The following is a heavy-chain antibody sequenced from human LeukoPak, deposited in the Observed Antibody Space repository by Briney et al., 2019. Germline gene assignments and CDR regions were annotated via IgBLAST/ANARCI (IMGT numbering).Heavy chain of an antibody. V-gene: IGHV4-59*01. J-gene: IGHJ3*02. CDR3: ARGNYYDPTTYYRAFDI. CDR2: LYYSGST. D-gene: IGHD3-22*01. CDR1: SGSLISYY. Sequence: ETLSLTCTVSSGSLISYYWSWIRQPPGKGLEWIGYLYYSGSTNYNPSLKSRVSMSVGTSKIQFSLKLSSVTAADTAVYYCARGNYYDPTTYYRAFDIWGQGTMVTVSS.